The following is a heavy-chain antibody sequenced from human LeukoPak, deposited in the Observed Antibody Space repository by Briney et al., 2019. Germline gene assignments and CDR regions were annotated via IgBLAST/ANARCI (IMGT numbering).Heavy chain of an antibody. D-gene: IGHD3-22*01. CDR3: AKGQSSSGLRNYFDY. Sequence: GGSLRLSCAASGFTFSSYAMSWVRQAPGKGLEWVSGISASGGTTYYADSVKGRFTISRDNSKNTLYLQMNSLRAEDTAVYYCAKGQSSSGLRNYFDYWGQGTLVTVSS. CDR1: GFTFSSYA. V-gene: IGHV3-23*01. J-gene: IGHJ4*02. CDR2: ISASGGTT.